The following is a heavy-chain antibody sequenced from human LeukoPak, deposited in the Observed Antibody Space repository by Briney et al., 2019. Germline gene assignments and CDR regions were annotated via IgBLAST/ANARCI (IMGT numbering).Heavy chain of an antibody. CDR2: ISSNSRYI. Sequence: PGGSLRLSCAASGFTFSSYSVNWVRQAPGKGLEWVSSISSNSRYIYYADPVKGRFTISRDNVKNSLYLQMNSLRAEDTAVYFCAAEQLAAAGTVLDFWGQGTLVTVSS. J-gene: IGHJ4*02. CDR1: GFTFSSYS. V-gene: IGHV3-21*01. D-gene: IGHD6-13*01. CDR3: AAEQLAAAGTVLDF.